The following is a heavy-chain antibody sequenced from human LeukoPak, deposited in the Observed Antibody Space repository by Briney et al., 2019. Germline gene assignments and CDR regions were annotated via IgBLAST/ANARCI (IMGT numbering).Heavy chain of an antibody. CDR3: ARDIVVVTAITYYFDY. Sequence: QTGGSLRLSCAASGFTFSSYWMSWVRQAPGKGLEWVANIKQDGSEKYYVDSVEGRFTISRDNAKNSLYLQMNSLRAEDTAVYYCARDIVVVTAITYYFDYWGQGTLVTVSS. CDR1: GFTFSSYW. J-gene: IGHJ4*02. V-gene: IGHV3-7*04. D-gene: IGHD2-21*02. CDR2: IKQDGSEK.